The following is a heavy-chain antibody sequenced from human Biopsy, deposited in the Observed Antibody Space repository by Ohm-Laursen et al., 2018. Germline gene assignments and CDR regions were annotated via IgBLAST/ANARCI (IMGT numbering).Heavy chain of an antibody. V-gene: IGHV1-69*08. CDR2: IIPILRTT. CDR1: GYTFTGYS. CDR3: AREAIGYQLPCDD. Sequence: GASVKASCTASGYTFTGYSLHWGRQAPGQGLEWMGRIIPILRTTTYAPEFQGRVTFTADKSSSTAYLELSSLTSEDTAMFYCAREAIGYQLPCDDWGQGTLVTVSS. D-gene: IGHD2-15*01. J-gene: IGHJ4*02.